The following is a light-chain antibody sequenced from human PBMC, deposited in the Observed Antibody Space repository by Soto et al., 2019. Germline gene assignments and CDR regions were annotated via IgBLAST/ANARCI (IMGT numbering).Light chain of an antibody. CDR2: AAS. V-gene: IGKV1-27*01. Sequence: DIQMTQSPSSLSASLGDRVTITCRASQDITNYLGWYQQKPGKVPMLLIYAASTLQSGVPSRFSGSGSGTDFTLTISSLQPEDVATYYCQKYDNPPLTFGQGTKVDIK. J-gene: IGKJ1*01. CDR1: QDITNY. CDR3: QKYDNPPLT.